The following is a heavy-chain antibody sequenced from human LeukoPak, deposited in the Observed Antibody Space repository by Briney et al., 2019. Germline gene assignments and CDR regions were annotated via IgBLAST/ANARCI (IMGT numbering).Heavy chain of an antibody. J-gene: IGHJ4*02. V-gene: IGHV3-64*04. Sequence: GGSLRLSCSASGFTFSTFAMHWVRQAPGKGPEYVSAISSNGGKTYYADSVKGRFTISRDNSKSTLYLQMNSLRAEDTAVYYCAKDVAIQLWCFDYWGQGTLVTVSS. CDR2: ISSNGGKT. CDR3: AKDVAIQLWCFDY. CDR1: GFTFSTFA. D-gene: IGHD5-18*01.